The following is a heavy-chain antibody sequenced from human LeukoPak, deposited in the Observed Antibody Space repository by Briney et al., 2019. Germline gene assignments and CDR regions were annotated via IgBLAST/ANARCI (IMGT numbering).Heavy chain of an antibody. CDR1: GGSISSSSYY. D-gene: IGHD2-2*03. CDR3: ARMDMVVVPAAITLGWFDP. J-gene: IGHJ5*02. Sequence: PSETLSLTCTVSGGSISSSSYYWGWIRQPPGKGLEWIGSIYYSGSTYYNPSLKSRVTISVDTSKNQFSLKLSSVTAADTAVYYCARMDMVVVPAAITLGWFDPWGQGSLVTVSS. V-gene: IGHV4-39*01. CDR2: IYYSGST.